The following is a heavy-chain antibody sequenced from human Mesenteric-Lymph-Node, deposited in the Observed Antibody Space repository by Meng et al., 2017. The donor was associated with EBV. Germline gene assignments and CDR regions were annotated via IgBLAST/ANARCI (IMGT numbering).Heavy chain of an antibody. CDR2: IYYSGTT. J-gene: IGHJ4*02. V-gene: IGHV4-59*01. CDR1: GGSIDNYY. Sequence: QVKLQESGPGLVKPSESLSLTCTVSGGSIDNYYWSWIRQPPGKGLEWIGYIYYSGTTNSNPSLKSRVTISLDTPKNQFSLKLSSVTAADTAVYYCARENVGVFDYWGQGTLVTVSS. CDR3: ARENVGVFDY. D-gene: IGHD1-26*01.